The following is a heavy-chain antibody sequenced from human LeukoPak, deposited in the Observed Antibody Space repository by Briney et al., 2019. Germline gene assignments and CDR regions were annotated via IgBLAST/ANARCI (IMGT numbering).Heavy chain of an antibody. CDR3: ARGDGYNSLFDY. D-gene: IGHD5-24*01. CDR1: GFTFSSYA. J-gene: IGHJ4*02. V-gene: IGHV3-23*01. CDR2: ISGSGGST. Sequence: PGGSLRLSCAASGFTFSSYAMSWVRQAPGKGLEWVSAISGSGGSTYYADSVKGRFTISRDNSKNTLYLQMNSLRAEDTAVYYCARGDGYNSLFDYWGQGTLVTVSS.